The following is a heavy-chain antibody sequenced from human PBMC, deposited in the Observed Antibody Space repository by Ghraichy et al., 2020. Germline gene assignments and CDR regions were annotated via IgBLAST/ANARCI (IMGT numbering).Heavy chain of an antibody. D-gene: IGHD6-19*01. V-gene: IGHV1-3*01. J-gene: IGHJ6*02. CDR2: INAGNGNT. CDR3: ARDGPVAGYYYYYYGMDV. CDR1: GYTFTSYA. Sequence: ASVKVSCKASGYTFTSYAMHWVRQAPGQRLEWMGWINAGNGNTKYSQKFQGRVTITRDTSASTAYMELSSLRSEDTAVYYCARDGPVAGYYYYYYGMDVWGQGTTVTVSS.